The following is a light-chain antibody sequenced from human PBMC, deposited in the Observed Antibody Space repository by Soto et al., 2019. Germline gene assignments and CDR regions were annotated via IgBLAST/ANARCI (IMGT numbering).Light chain of an antibody. CDR1: SSDVGDYDF. CDR2: EVS. CDR3: SSYTATSTLPI. Sequence: QSVLTQPPSVSGSPGQSITISCTGTSSDVGDYDFVSWYQHYPGKAPQLMIYEVSYRASGVSNRFSGSKSGNTASLTISGLQAEDEADYYCSSYTATSTLPIFGTGTKLTVL. V-gene: IGLV2-14*01. J-gene: IGLJ1*01.